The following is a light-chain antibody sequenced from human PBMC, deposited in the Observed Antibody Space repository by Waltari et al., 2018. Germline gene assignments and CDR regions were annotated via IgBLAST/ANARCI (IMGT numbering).Light chain of an antibody. J-gene: IGLJ2*01. V-gene: IGLV1-44*01. Sequence: QSVLTQPPSASGSPGQRVTIPCSGSSSNIGSNTVSCYQHPPGTATKLLIYSNNQRPSVVPDRFSGSKCGTSASLAIGGLQAEDEADYYCAVWDDSLNGVVFGGGTKLTVL. CDR2: SNN. CDR1: SSNIGSNT. CDR3: AVWDDSLNGVV.